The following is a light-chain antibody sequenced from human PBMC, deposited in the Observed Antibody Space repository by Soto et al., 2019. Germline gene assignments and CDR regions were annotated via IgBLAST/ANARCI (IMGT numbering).Light chain of an antibody. CDR3: QHYNSYSEA. CDR2: KAS. V-gene: IGKV1-5*03. CDR1: QNIYTW. Sequence: QVTQSPSTLSASVGDRVTITCRASQNIYTWLAWYQQKPGIAPKLLIHKASTLESGVPSRFSGSGYGTEFTLTISSLQPDDFATYYCQHYNSYSEAFGQGTKVDIK. J-gene: IGKJ1*01.